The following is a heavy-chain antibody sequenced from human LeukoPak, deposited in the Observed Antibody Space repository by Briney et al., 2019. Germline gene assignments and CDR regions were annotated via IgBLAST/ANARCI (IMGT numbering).Heavy chain of an antibody. CDR2: INHSGST. D-gene: IGHD2-2*01. J-gene: IGHJ5*02. V-gene: IGHV4-34*01. CDR1: GGSFSGYY. Sequence: SETLSLTCAVYGGSFSGYYWSWIRQPPGKGLEWIGEINHSGSTNYNPSPKSRVTISADTSKNQFSLKLSSVTAADTAVYYCARQQDIVVVPAASSWFDPWGQGTLVTVSS. CDR3: ARQQDIVVVPAASSWFDP.